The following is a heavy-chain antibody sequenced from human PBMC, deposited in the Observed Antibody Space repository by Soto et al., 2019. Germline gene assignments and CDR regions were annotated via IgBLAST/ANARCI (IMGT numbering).Heavy chain of an antibody. CDR1: GGSISSGDYY. V-gene: IGHV4-30-4*01. CDR2: IYYSGST. J-gene: IGHJ5*02. Sequence: PSETLSLTCTVSGGSISSGDYYWSWIRQPPGKGLEWIGYIYYSGSTYYNPSLKSRVTISVDTSKNQFSLKLSSVTAADTAVYYCARGWGPYGGNSRDNWFDPRGQGTLVTVSS. CDR3: ARGWGPYGGNSRDNWFDP. D-gene: IGHD4-17*01.